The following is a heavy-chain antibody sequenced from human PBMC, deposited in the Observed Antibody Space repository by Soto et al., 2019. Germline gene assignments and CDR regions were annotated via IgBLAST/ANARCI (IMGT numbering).Heavy chain of an antibody. Sequence: GASVKVSCKASGYTFTGYYMHWVRQAPGQGVEWMGWINPNSGGANYAQKFQGRVTMTRDTSISTAYMELSRLRFDDTAVYYCAISRAYSSRRTTDYSCQAXLLTLST. V-gene: IGHV1-2*02. CDR3: AISRAYSSRRTTDY. D-gene: IGHD6-13*01. CDR1: GYTFTGYY. J-gene: IGHJ4*02. CDR2: INPNSGGA.